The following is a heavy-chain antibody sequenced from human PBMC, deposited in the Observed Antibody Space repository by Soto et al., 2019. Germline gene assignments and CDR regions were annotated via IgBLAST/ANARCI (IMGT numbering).Heavy chain of an antibody. CDR3: ARAFGDHYYDSSGYPPVAFDI. J-gene: IGHJ3*02. V-gene: IGHV4-61*01. CDR2: IYYSGST. D-gene: IGHD3-22*01. Sequence: SETLSLTCTVSGGSVSSGSYYWSWIRQPPGKGLEWIGYIYYSGSTNYNPSLKSRVTISVDTSKNQFSLKLSSVTAADTAVYYCARAFGDHYYDSSGYPPVAFDIWGQGTMVTVSS. CDR1: GGSVSSGSYY.